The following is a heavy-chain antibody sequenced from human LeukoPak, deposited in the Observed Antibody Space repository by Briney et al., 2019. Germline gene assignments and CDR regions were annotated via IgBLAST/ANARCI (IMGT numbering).Heavy chain of an antibody. D-gene: IGHD1/OR15-1a*01. J-gene: IGHJ4*02. CDR2: IQQGGNEK. V-gene: IGHV3-7*03. Sequence: GGTLTLYCSAYGFTFSTYWRSWVGPAPGKGLEGGANIQQGGNEKYYVDYEKGRFTISRDNAKNSLYVQMKSISADDGAVDYSAKGPRALEHRTHRFDSWGQGTLVTVSS. CDR3: AKGPRALEHRTHRFDS. CDR1: GFTFSTYW.